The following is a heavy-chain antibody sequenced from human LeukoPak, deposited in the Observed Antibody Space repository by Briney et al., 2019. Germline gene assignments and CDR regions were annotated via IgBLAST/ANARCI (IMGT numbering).Heavy chain of an antibody. Sequence: PGGSLRLSCAASGFTFSSYSMNWVRQAPGKGLEWVSYISSSSSTIYYADSVKGRFTTSRDNAKNSLYLQMNSLRDEDTAVYYCARELDSGGDCIDAFDIWGQGTMVTVSS. CDR3: ARELDSGGDCIDAFDI. V-gene: IGHV3-48*02. J-gene: IGHJ3*02. CDR1: GFTFSSYS. CDR2: ISSSSSTI. D-gene: IGHD2-21*02.